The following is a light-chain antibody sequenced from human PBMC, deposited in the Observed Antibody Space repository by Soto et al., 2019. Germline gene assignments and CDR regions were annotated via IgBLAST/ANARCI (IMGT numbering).Light chain of an antibody. CDR3: MQSIQTPYT. Sequence: DIVMTQTPLSLSVTPGQPASISCTSSQRLLHSDGQTYLFWYLQKPVQPPQLLIYEVSNRFSGVPARLSGSGSATEFTLKISRVEAEDVGGYYCMQSIQTPYTFGQGTKLEIK. CDR2: EVS. CDR1: QRLLHSDGQTY. V-gene: IGKV2D-29*01. J-gene: IGKJ2*01.